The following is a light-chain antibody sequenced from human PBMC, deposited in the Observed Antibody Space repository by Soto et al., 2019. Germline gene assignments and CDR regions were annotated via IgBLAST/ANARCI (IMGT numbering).Light chain of an antibody. J-gene: IGKJ3*01. V-gene: IGKV3-15*01. CDR3: QHYYQWPSFS. Sequence: DIGMTDSTAALSVSAAERVTFSSRASQSVATYVTWYQQKPGQDPRLLIYDSSIRATDVPARFSGSGSGTEFTLTISSLQSEDFAVYYCQHYYQWPSFSFGPGTNVDIK. CDR2: DSS. CDR1: QSVATY.